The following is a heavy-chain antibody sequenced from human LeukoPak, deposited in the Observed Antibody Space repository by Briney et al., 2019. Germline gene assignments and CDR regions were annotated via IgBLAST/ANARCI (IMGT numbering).Heavy chain of an antibody. V-gene: IGHV4-39*07. CDR3: ARVRHNWNRDFDY. CDR1: GGSISSSSYY. CDR2: ICYSGST. Sequence: SETLSLTCTVSGGSISSSSYYWGWIRQPPGKGLEWIGSICYSGSTYDNPSLKSRVTMAVDTSKNQFSLKMSSVTAADTAVYYCARVRHNWNRDFDYWGQGTLVTVSS. D-gene: IGHD1-20*01. J-gene: IGHJ4*02.